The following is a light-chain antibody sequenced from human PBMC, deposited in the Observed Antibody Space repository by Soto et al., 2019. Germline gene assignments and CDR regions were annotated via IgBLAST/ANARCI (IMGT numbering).Light chain of an antibody. CDR3: QQFGTSSQT. V-gene: IGKV3-20*01. CDR2: DAS. Sequence: EIVLTQSPDTLSLSPGERTTLSCRASQSVGNNFLAWYQHKPGQAPTLPSYDASSRASGLPDRFSGSRSETDCSLPVSRLELEDFAVYFCQQFGTSSQTVGKGTKLEI. J-gene: IGKJ1*01. CDR1: QSVGNNF.